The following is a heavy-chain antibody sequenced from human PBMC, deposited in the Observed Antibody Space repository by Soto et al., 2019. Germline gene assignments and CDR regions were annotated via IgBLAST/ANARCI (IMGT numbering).Heavy chain of an antibody. D-gene: IGHD3-16*02. J-gene: IGHJ4*02. CDR3: TRAPYDYVWGSYRYNTYYFDY. CDR1: GGSISSGGYY. CDR2: IYYSGST. V-gene: IGHV4-31*03. Sequence: LSLTCTVSGGSISSGGYYWSWIRQHPGKGLEWIGYIYYSGSTYYNPSLKSRVTISVDTSKNQFSLKLSSVTAADTAVYYCTRAPYDYVWGSYRYNTYYFDYWGQGTLVTVSS.